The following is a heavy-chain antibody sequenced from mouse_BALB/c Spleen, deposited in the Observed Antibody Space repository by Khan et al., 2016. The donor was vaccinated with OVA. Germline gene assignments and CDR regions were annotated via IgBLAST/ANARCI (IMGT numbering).Heavy chain of an antibody. Sequence: VQLKESGPELMTPGASVKISCKASGYSFTSYYIHWVMQSHGKSLEWIGYIDPFSGGTTYNQKFKGKATLTVDNSSSTAYIHLSNLTSEDSAVYYCTRHGYVAWFTYWGQGTLVTVSA. J-gene: IGHJ3*01. CDR2: IDPFSGGT. CDR1: GYSFTSYY. CDR3: TRHGYVAWFTY. V-gene: IGHV1S135*01. D-gene: IGHD2-2*01.